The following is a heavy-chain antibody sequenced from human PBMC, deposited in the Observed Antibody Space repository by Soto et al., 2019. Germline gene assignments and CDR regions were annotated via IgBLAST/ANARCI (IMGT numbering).Heavy chain of an antibody. Sequence: HPGGSLRLSCAASGFTFSSYWMSWVRQAPGKGLEWVANIKQDESEKYYVDSVKGRFTISRDNAKNSLYLQMNSLRAEDTAVYYCASHRARLYYYGMDVWGQGTTVTVSS. CDR3: ASHRARLYYYGMDV. J-gene: IGHJ6*02. CDR1: GFTFSSYW. V-gene: IGHV3-7*01. CDR2: IKQDESEK.